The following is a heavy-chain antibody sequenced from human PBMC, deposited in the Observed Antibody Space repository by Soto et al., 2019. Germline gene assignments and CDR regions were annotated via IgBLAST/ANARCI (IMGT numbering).Heavy chain of an antibody. J-gene: IGHJ4*02. CDR3: ARTTSWYGDDY. Sequence: LSLTCTVSGGSISSGGYYWSWIRQHPGKGLEWIGYIYYSGSTYYNPSLKSRVTISVDTSKNQFSLKLSSVTAADTAVYYCARTTSWYGDDYWGQGTLVTVSS. D-gene: IGHD6-13*01. CDR1: GGSISSGGYY. V-gene: IGHV4-31*03. CDR2: IYYSGST.